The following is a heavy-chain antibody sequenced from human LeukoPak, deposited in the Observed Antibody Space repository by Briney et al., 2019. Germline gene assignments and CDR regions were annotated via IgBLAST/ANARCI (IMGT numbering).Heavy chain of an antibody. CDR2: IYTSGST. Sequence: SETLSLTCTVSGGSISSYYWSWIRQPAGKGLEWIGRIYTSGSTNYNPSLKSRVTMSVDTSKNQFSLKLSSVTAADTAVYYCARDFGSGWYGSLDIWGQGTMVTVSS. CDR3: ARDFGSGWYGSLDI. J-gene: IGHJ3*02. D-gene: IGHD6-13*01. V-gene: IGHV4-4*07. CDR1: GGSISSYY.